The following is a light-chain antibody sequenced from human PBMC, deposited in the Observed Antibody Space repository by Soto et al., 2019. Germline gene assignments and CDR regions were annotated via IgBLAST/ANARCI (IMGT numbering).Light chain of an antibody. Sequence: EIVLTQSPGTLSLSPGERATLSCRASQSVSSSYLAWYQQKPGQAPRLLMYGASSRATGIPDRFTGSGSGTAFTLTISRLEPEDFAVDYCQQYDSSPRTFGQGTKVEIK. J-gene: IGKJ1*01. CDR2: GAS. V-gene: IGKV3-20*01. CDR3: QQYDSSPRT. CDR1: QSVSSSY.